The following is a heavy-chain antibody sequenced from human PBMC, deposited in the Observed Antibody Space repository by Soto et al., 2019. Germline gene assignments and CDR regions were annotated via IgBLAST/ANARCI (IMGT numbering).Heavy chain of an antibody. CDR3: ARGGVEVISSSYYDFWSGNSYYYYGMDV. CDR2: INPSGGST. D-gene: IGHD3-3*01. Sequence: QVQLVQSGAEVKKPGASVKVSCKASGYTFTSYYMHWVRQAPGQGLEWMGIINPSGGSTSYAQKFQGRVTMTRDTSTSTVYMELSSLRSEDTAVYYCARGGVEVISSSYYDFWSGNSYYYYGMDVWGQGTTVTVSS. V-gene: IGHV1-46*01. CDR1: GYTFTSYY. J-gene: IGHJ6*02.